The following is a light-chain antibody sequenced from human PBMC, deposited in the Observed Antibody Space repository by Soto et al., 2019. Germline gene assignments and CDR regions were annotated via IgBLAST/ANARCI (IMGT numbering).Light chain of an antibody. CDR1: HSVGTS. Sequence: DRQMTQSPSTLSAAVGDRVTITCRASHSVGTSLAWYQQKPGKAPKVLISDASTLESGVPARFSGSGSGTEFTLTLTGLQPDDFASYYCQRYDGASTFGQGTEVEIK. CDR2: DAS. V-gene: IGKV1-5*01. J-gene: IGKJ1*01. CDR3: QRYDGAST.